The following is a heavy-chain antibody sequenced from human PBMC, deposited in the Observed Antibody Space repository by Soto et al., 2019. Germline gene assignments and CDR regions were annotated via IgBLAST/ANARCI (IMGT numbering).Heavy chain of an antibody. Sequence: GGSLRLSCAASGFTFSSYAMNWVRQAPGKGLEWISVISNSGHSAYYADSVKGRFTISRDNSKNTLYLQIKSLRAEDTAAYYCAKGGPTFLDWFGPWGQGTLVTVSS. CDR3: AKGGPTFLDWFGP. J-gene: IGHJ5*02. D-gene: IGHD5-12*01. CDR2: ISNSGHSA. V-gene: IGHV3-23*01. CDR1: GFTFSSYA.